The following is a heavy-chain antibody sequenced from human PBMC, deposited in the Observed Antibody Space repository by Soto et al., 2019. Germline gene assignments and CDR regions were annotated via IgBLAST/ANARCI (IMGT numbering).Heavy chain of an antibody. CDR2: ISASGGNT. D-gene: IGHD3-22*01. CDR1: GFTFSICA. V-gene: IGHV3-23*01. Sequence: GSLRLSCAPSGFTFSICAMSWVRQAPGKGLEWVSTISASGGNTYYADSVKGRFAISRDNSESTLYLQMNRLRAGDTALYYCAKMETNYDSSGLDYWGQGTLVTVSS. J-gene: IGHJ4*02. CDR3: AKMETNYDSSGLDY.